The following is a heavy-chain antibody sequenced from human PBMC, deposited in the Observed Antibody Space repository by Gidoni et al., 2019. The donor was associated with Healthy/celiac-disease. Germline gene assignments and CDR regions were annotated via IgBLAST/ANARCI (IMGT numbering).Heavy chain of an antibody. J-gene: IGHJ5*02. Sequence: QVQLVQSGAEVKKPGASVRVSCKASGYPFTSYGISWVRQSPGQGLEWMGWISAYNGNTNYAQKLQGKVTMTTDTSTSTAYMELRSLRSDDTAVYYCARDPGLLWFGELGGAWFDPWGQGTLVTVSS. CDR2: ISAYNGNT. V-gene: IGHV1-18*04. CDR1: GYPFTSYG. D-gene: IGHD3-10*01. CDR3: ARDPGLLWFGELGGAWFDP.